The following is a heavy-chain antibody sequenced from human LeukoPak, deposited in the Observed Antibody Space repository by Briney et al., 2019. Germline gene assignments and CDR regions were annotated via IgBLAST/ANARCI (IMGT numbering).Heavy chain of an antibody. CDR1: GGSISSYY. Sequence: PSETLSLTCTVSGGSISSYYWSWIRQPPGQGLEWIGYIYYSGSTNYNPPLKSRVTISVDTSKNQFSLKLSSVTAADTAVYYCARTQRLRYYYYYMDVWGKGTTVTVSS. CDR2: IYYSGST. CDR3: ARTQRLRYYYYYMDV. D-gene: IGHD6-25*01. J-gene: IGHJ6*03. V-gene: IGHV4-59*01.